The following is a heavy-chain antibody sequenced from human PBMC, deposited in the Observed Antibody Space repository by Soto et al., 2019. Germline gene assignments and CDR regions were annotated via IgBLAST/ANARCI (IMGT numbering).Heavy chain of an antibody. CDR2: ISGGLSTT. V-gene: IGHV3-23*01. D-gene: IGHD1-1*01. CDR3: ASWLEREHAYDI. J-gene: IGHJ3*02. CDR1: GFSITDFA. Sequence: GGSLRLSCAASGFSITDFAISWVRLAPRKGLEWVATISGGLSTTFYADSVKGRFTISRDNSDNIIYLQMNSLGPDDTAVYYCASWLEREHAYDIWGLGTMVTVSS.